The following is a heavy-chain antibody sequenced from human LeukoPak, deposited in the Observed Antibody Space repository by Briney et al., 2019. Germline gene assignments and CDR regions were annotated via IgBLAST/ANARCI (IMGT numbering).Heavy chain of an antibody. V-gene: IGHV4-39*01. J-gene: IGHJ4*02. Sequence: PSETLSLTCTVSGGSISSSSYYWGWIRQPPGKGLEWIGSIYYSGSTYYNPSLKSRVTISVDTSKNQFSLKLSSVTAADTAVYYCARVHLNTVTTRHFDYWGQGTLVTVSS. CDR1: GGSISSSSYY. CDR3: ARVHLNTVTTRHFDY. CDR2: IYYSGST. D-gene: IGHD4-17*01.